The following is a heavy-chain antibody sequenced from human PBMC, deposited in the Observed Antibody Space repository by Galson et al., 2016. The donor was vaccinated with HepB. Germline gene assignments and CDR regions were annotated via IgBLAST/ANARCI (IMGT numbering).Heavy chain of an antibody. CDR1: GFTFGDHA. Sequence: SLRLSCAASGFTFGDHAISWIRQAPGRGLEWVGFIRSKDYGGATDFAASVTGRFTIPRDDSKSVAYMQMNSLRVDDSAIYYCAIGSGSGSSRFRFYFYMDMWGKGTTVTVSS. J-gene: IGHJ6*03. V-gene: IGHV3-49*03. D-gene: IGHD3-10*01. CDR3: AIGSGSGSSRFRFYFYMDM. CDR2: IRSKDYGGAT.